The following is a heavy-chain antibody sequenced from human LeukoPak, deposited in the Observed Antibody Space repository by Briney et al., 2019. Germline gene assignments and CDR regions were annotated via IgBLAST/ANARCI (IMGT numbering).Heavy chain of an antibody. J-gene: IGHJ4*02. CDR3: ARGGIAAAGAIDY. CDR1: GYTFTSYY. Sequence: GASVKVSCKASGYTFTSYYMHWVRQAPGQGLEWMGWINPNSGGTNYAQKFQGWVTMTRDTSISTAYMELSRLRSDDTAVYYCARGGIAAAGAIDYWGQGTLVTVSS. D-gene: IGHD6-13*01. V-gene: IGHV1-2*04. CDR2: INPNSGGT.